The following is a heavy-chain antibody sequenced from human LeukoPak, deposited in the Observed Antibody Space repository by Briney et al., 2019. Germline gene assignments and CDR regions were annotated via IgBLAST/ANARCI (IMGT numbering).Heavy chain of an antibody. CDR2: IKEDGSEK. CDR1: GFTFSSYW. Sequence: GGSLRLSCAASGFTFSSYWMSWVRQPPQKGLEWVANIKEDGSEKYYVDSVKGRFTISRQNTKNSLYLQMISQRADDAAVYYCSRDYLGYSFDYWGQGTLVTVSS. V-gene: IGHV3-7*04. J-gene: IGHJ4*02. D-gene: IGHD3-16*02. CDR3: SRDYLGYSFDY.